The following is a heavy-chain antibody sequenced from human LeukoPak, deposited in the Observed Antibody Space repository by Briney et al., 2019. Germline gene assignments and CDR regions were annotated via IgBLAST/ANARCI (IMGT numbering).Heavy chain of an antibody. Sequence: KSSETLSLTCAVYGGSFSGYYWSWIRQPPGKGLEWVGVINHSGSTNYNPSLKSRVTISVDTSKYQFSLKLSSVTAADTAVYYCARVGLSPTVGHWGQGTLVTVSS. CDR3: ARVGLSPTVGH. D-gene: IGHD2-15*01. V-gene: IGHV4-34*01. CDR2: INHSGST. CDR1: GGSFSGYY. J-gene: IGHJ1*01.